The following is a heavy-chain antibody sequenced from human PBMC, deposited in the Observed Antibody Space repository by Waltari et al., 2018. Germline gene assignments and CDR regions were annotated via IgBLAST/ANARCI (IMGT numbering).Heavy chain of an antibody. V-gene: IGHV1-69*08. D-gene: IGHD3-10*02. CDR1: GGTFSSYA. CDR3: ASGHYVHNWFDP. CDR2: IIPSFGTA. J-gene: IGHJ5*02. Sequence: QVQLVQSGAEVKKPGSSVKVSCKASGGTFSSYAISWVRQAPGQGLEWMGRIIPSFGTANYAQKFQGRGTITAEKSTSTAYMELSSLRSEDTAVYYCASGHYVHNWFDPWGQGTLVTVSS.